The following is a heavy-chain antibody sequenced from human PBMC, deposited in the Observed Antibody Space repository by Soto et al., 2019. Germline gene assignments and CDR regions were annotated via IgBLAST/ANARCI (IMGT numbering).Heavy chain of an antibody. J-gene: IGHJ6*02. D-gene: IGHD3-16*01. CDR3: AGGVPYCYGMEV. CDR2: ISSSSSTI. V-gene: IGHV3-48*02. Sequence: GCSLRLSCAAYGFTFSSYSMNWVRQAPGKGLEWVSYISSSSSTIYYADSVKGRFTISRDNAKNSLYLQMNSLRDEDTAVYYCAGGVPYCYGMEVWGPGSTVTVS. CDR1: GFTFSSYS.